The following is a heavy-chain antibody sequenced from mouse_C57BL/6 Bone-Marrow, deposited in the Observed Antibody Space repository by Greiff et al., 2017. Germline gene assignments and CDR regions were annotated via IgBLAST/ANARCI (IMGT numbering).Heavy chain of an antibody. Sequence: QVQLKESGAELARPGASVKLSCKASGYTFTSYGISWVKQRTGQGLEWIGEFYPRSGNTYYNEKFKGKATLTADKSSSTAYMELRSLTSEDSAVYFCARCYYGSSHYWGQGTTLTVSS. V-gene: IGHV1-81*01. J-gene: IGHJ2*01. D-gene: IGHD1-1*01. CDR1: GYTFTSYG. CDR3: ARCYYGSSHY. CDR2: FYPRSGNT.